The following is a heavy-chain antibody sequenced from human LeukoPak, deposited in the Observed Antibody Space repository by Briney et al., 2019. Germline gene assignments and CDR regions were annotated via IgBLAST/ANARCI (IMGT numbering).Heavy chain of an antibody. J-gene: IGHJ4*02. D-gene: IGHD6-13*01. CDR3: ARELGYSSSWYTLDY. CDR2: INHSGST. Sequence: SETLSLTCTVSGGSISSYYWSWIRQPPGKGLEWIGEINHSGSTNYNPSLKSRVTISVDTSKNQFSLKLSSVTAADTAVYYCARELGYSSSWYTLDYWGQGTLVTVSS. V-gene: IGHV4-59*01. CDR1: GGSISSYY.